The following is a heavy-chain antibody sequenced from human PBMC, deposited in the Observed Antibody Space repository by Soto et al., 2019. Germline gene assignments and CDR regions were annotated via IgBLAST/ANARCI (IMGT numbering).Heavy chain of an antibody. CDR1: GYTFTRNG. CDR3: VKDRDSNSWPSRDV. Sequence: QVHLVQSGAEVKKPGASVNVSCKTSGYTFTRNGISWVRQAPGQGLEWMGWISPNSGNTRYAQKLQDRVNMTTATSTSTAYMELRSLRSDDTAVYYCVKDRDSNSWPSRDVWGPGTTVTVSS. J-gene: IGHJ6*02. D-gene: IGHD3-22*01. V-gene: IGHV1-18*01. CDR2: ISPNSGNT.